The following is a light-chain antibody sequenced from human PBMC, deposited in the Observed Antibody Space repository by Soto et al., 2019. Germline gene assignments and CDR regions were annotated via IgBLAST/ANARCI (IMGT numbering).Light chain of an antibody. CDR3: SSYTSSSTLL. J-gene: IGLJ2*01. CDR2: DVS. Sequence: QSALTRPASVSGSPGQSITISCTGTSSDFGGYNYVSWYQQHPGKAPKLMIYDVSNRPSGVSNRFSGSKSGNTASLTISGLQAEDEADYYCSSYTSSSTLLFGGGTKVTVL. CDR1: SSDFGGYNY. V-gene: IGLV2-14*01.